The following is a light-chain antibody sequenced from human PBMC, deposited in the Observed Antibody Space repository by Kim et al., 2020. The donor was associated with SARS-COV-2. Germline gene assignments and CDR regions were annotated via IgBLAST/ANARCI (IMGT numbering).Light chain of an antibody. J-gene: IGKJ1*01. Sequence: SLGDGVTTTCRASQGIKNDLGWYQQKPGKAPKVLIYAASILQSGVPSRFSGSGFGTEFTLTISSLQPEDFATYYCLQHNGYPRAFGQGTKVDIK. V-gene: IGKV1-17*01. CDR1: QGIKND. CDR3: LQHNGYPRA. CDR2: AAS.